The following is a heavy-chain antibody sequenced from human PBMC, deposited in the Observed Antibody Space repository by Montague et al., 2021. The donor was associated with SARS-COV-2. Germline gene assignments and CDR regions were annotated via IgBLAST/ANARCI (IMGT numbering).Heavy chain of an antibody. CDR2: INHSGST. Sequence: SETLSLTCAVSGGSISSAGYYWSWIRQPPGEGLEWIGEINHSGSTNYNPSLKSRVTISVDTSKNQFSLKLSSVTAADTAVYYCTREGYQVLWSDYYYYGMDVWGQGTTVTVSS. J-gene: IGHJ6*02. CDR3: TREGYQVLWSDYYYYGMDV. D-gene: IGHD2-2*01. V-gene: IGHV4-34*01. CDR1: GGSISSAGYY.